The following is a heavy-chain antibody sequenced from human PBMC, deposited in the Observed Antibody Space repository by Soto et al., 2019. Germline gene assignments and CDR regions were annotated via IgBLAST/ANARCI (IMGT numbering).Heavy chain of an antibody. CDR1: GFTFSGHW. J-gene: IGHJ4*02. Sequence: GGSLRLSCEASGFTFSGHWMSWVRQAPGKGLEWVANIKQDGSEKGYADSVKGRFTISRDNAKNSLSIQLNSLRAEDTAVYYCAREWAHYFDSWGQGTLVTVS. CDR3: AREWAHYFDS. V-gene: IGHV3-7*01. CDR2: IKQDGSEK.